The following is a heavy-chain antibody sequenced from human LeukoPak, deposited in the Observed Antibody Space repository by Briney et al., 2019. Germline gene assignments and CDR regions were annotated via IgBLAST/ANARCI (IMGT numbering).Heavy chain of an antibody. CDR3: ARGGASSGRGTGALEI. J-gene: IGHJ3*02. Sequence: PSETLSLTCTVSGGSISRDYCTWFRRPPGKGLEWIGYNYHGGSTNYSPSLKSRVTISVDTSTNQFSLRLSSVTAADTAVYYCARGGASSGRGTGALEIWGQGTTVTVSS. D-gene: IGHD6-19*01. V-gene: IGHV4-59*01. CDR2: NYHGGST. CDR1: GGSISRDY.